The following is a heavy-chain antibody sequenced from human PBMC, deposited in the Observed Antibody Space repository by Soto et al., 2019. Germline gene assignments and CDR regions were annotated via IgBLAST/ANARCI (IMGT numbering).Heavy chain of an antibody. J-gene: IGHJ6*02. V-gene: IGHV4-31*03. CDR1: GGSISSGAYY. Sequence: QVQLQESGPGLVKPSQTLSLTCSVSGGSISSGAYYWTWIRQHPGKGLEWIGYIYYSGSTYYNPSLKSRVTISVDTSKNQFSLKLRSVTAADTAVYYCARDGRLVNYYYYGMDVWGLWSTVTVSS. D-gene: IGHD6-13*01. CDR3: ARDGRLVNYYYYGMDV. CDR2: IYYSGST.